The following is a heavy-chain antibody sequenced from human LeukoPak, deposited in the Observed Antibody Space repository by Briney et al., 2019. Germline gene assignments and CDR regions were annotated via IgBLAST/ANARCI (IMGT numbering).Heavy chain of an antibody. J-gene: IGHJ5*02. V-gene: IGHV3-23*01. D-gene: IGHD6-13*01. CDR2: ISGSGDRT. CDR3: VKTGDASTWYPRDWLDP. CDR1: GFIFSSCA. Sequence: PGGSLRLSCAASGFIFSSCAMSWVRQAPGKGPEWVSVISGSGDRTYYADSVKGRFTISRDNSKNTLSLQMNSLRVEDAAIYYCVKTGDASTWYPRDWLDPWGQGTLVTVSS.